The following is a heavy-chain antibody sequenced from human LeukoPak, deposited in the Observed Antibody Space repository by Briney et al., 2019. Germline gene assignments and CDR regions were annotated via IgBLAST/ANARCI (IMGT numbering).Heavy chain of an antibody. CDR3: ARVVPPTDYGSGSYFWDPYYFDY. CDR1: GFTFSNYE. Sequence: GGSLRLSCAASGFTFSNYEMNWVRQAPGKGLEWVSYISSSDSTICYADSVKGRFTISRDNSKNTLYLQMNSLRAEDTAVYYCARVVPPTDYGSGSYFWDPYYFDYWGQGTLVTVSS. CDR2: ISSSDSTI. J-gene: IGHJ4*02. D-gene: IGHD3-10*01. V-gene: IGHV3-48*03.